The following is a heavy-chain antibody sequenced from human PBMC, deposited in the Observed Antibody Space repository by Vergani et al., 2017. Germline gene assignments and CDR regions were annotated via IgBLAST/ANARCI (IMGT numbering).Heavy chain of an antibody. CDR1: GGSISSGGYY. CDR3: ARQSPSGYDFDY. Sequence: QVQLQESGPGLVKPSQTLSLTCTVSGGSISSGGYYWSWIRQHPGKGLEWMGIIYPGDSDTRYSPSFQGQVTISADKSISTAYLQWSSLKASDTAMYYCARQSPSGYDFDYWGQGTLVTVSS. J-gene: IGHJ4*02. V-gene: IGHV4-31*01. D-gene: IGHD5-12*01. CDR2: IYPGDSDT.